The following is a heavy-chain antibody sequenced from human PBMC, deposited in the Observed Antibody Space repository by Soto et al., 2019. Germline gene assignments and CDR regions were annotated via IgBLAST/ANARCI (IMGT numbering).Heavy chain of an antibody. D-gene: IGHD2-2*01. CDR1: GFTFSRYE. V-gene: IGHV3-48*03. CDR2: ISSSGNTI. CDR3: ARGRIEGLVVVPTAIDYGMDV. J-gene: IGHJ6*02. Sequence: GGSLRLSGAGSGFTFSRYEMNWVRQAPGKGLEWVSYISSSGNTIYYADSVKGRFTISRDNAKNSLYLQMTSLSAEDTAVYYCARGRIEGLVVVPTAIDYGMDVWGQGTTVTVSS.